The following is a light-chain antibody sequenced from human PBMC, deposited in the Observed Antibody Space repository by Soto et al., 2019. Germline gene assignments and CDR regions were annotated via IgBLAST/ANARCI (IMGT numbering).Light chain of an antibody. CDR1: QSVSRSY. J-gene: IGKJ2*01. Sequence: EIVLTQSPGTLSLSPGERATLSCRASQSVSRSYLAWYQQKPGQAPRLLIYCASSRATGIPDRFSGSGSGTDFTLTISRLEPEDFAVYYCQQYGSSPPYTFGQGTKLEIK. CDR2: CAS. V-gene: IGKV3-20*01. CDR3: QQYGSSPPYT.